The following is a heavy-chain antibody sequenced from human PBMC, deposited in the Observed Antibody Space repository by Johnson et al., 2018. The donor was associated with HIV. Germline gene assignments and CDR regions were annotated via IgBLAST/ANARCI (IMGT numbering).Heavy chain of an antibody. CDR2: INWNGGRP. D-gene: IGHD2-15*01. Sequence: VQVVESGGGVVQPGRSLRLSCAASGFTFSSYAMHWVRQAPGKGLECVSGINWNGGRPGYADSVKGRFTISRDNAKNSLYLQMNSLRAGDTAVYYCAIEEVVVAATQDDAFDIWGQGTMVTVSS. CDR3: AIEEVVVAATQDDAFDI. V-gene: IGHV3-20*04. CDR1: GFTFSSYA. J-gene: IGHJ3*02.